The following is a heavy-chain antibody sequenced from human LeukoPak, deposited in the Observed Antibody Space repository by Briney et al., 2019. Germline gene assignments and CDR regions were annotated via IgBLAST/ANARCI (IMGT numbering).Heavy chain of an antibody. Sequence: SETLSLTCTVSGGSISSAGYYWSWIRQHPGKGLECIGYIYYSGDTYYHPSLKSRITITVDTSKNQFYLNLSSVTAADTAVYYCARRYYYNLGSFPFDFWGQGTLVTVSS. V-gene: IGHV4-31*03. D-gene: IGHD3-10*01. CDR3: ARRYYYNLGSFPFDF. J-gene: IGHJ4*02. CDR1: GGSISSAGYY. CDR2: IYYSGDT.